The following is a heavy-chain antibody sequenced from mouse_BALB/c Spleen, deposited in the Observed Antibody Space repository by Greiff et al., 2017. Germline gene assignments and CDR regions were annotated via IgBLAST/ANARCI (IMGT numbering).Heavy chain of an antibody. V-gene: IGHV7-3*02. J-gene: IGHJ3*01. D-gene: IGHD2-14*01. Sequence: EVKVVESGGGLVQPGGSLRLSCATSGFTFTDYYMSWVRQPPGKALEWLGFIRNKANGYTTEYSASVKGRFTISRDNSQSILYLQMNTLRAEDSATYYCASYRYDGAWFAYWGQGTLVTVSA. CDR1: GFTFTDYY. CDR3: ASYRYDGAWFAY. CDR2: IRNKANGYTT.